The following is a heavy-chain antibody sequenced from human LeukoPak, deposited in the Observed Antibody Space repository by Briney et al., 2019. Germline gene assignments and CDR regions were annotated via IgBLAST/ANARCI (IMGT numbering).Heavy chain of an antibody. V-gene: IGHV3-21*01. D-gene: IGHD5-18*01. Sequence: GGSLRLSCAASGFTFSSYGMHWVRQAPGKGLEWVSSISSSSSYIYYADSVKGRFTISRDNAKNSLYLQMNSLRAEDTAVYYCASAGFRGYSYGYMVYWGQGTLVTVSS. J-gene: IGHJ4*02. CDR3: ASAGFRGYSYGYMVY. CDR2: ISSSSSYI. CDR1: GFTFSSYG.